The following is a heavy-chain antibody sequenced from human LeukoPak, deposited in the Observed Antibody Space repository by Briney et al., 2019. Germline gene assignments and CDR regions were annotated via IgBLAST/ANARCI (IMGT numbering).Heavy chain of an antibody. V-gene: IGHV3-11*06. CDR3: IKNSGRDGGN. Sequence: GGSLRLSCAASGFTFTDYYMSWIRQAPAKGLEWLSYISSSSSDTNYADSVKGRFTISRDNAKRSLYLQMNSLRAEDTAVYYCIKNSGRDGGNWGQGTLVTVSS. CDR2: ISSSSSDT. J-gene: IGHJ4*02. CDR1: GFTFTDYY. D-gene: IGHD1-26*01.